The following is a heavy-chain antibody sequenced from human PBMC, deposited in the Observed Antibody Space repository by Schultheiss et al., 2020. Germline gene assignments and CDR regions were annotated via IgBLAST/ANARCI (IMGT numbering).Heavy chain of an antibody. CDR2: INHSGST. D-gene: IGHD1-20*01. Sequence: SETLSLTCTVSGGSISSYYWSWIRQPPGKGLEWIGEINHSGSTNYNPSLKSRVTISVDTSKNQFSLKLSSVTAADTAVYYCARVLYKWPINWGQGTLVTVSS. CDR3: ARVLYKWPIN. J-gene: IGHJ4*02. CDR1: GGSISSYY. V-gene: IGHV4-59*01.